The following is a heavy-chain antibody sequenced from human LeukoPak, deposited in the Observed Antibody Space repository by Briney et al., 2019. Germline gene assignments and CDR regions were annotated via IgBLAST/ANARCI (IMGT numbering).Heavy chain of an antibody. Sequence: PGGSLRLSCAASGFTFSSYRMSWVRQAPGKGLEWVSSISSSSSSIYYADSVKGRFTISRDNAKNSLYLQMNSLRAEDTAVYYCARDPSCDSTTCYDLDYWGQGTLVTVSS. CDR1: GFTFSSYR. V-gene: IGHV3-21*01. CDR2: ISSSSSSI. D-gene: IGHD2-2*01. J-gene: IGHJ4*02. CDR3: ARDPSCDSTTCYDLDY.